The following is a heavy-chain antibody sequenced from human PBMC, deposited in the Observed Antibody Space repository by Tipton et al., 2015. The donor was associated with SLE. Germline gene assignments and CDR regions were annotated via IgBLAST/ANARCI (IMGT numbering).Heavy chain of an antibody. CDR2: IYHSGST. D-gene: IGHD3-3*01. CDR3: ARGGRRYDFWSGYYPDY. V-gene: IGHV4-38-2*01. CDR1: GYSISSGYY. J-gene: IGHJ4*02. Sequence: TLSLTCAVSGYSISSGYYWGWIRQPPGKGLEWIGSIYHSGSTYYNPSLKSRVTISVDTSKNQFSLKLSSVTAADTAVYYCARGGRRYDFWSGYYPDYWGQGTLVTVSS.